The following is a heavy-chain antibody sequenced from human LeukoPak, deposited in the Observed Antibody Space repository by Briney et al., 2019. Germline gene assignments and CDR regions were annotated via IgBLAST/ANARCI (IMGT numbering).Heavy chain of an antibody. D-gene: IGHD3-16*01. V-gene: IGHV4-39*02. Sequence: SETLSLTCTVSGDSISISTYYWGWIRQPPGKGLEWIGSISYSGSTYYNPSLKSRVTISVDTSKNQFSLKLSSVTAADTAVYYCARDPSNSAFKGMQGGDYWGQGTLVPVSS. J-gene: IGHJ4*02. CDR1: GDSISISTYY. CDR2: ISYSGST. CDR3: ARDPSNSAFKGMQGGDY.